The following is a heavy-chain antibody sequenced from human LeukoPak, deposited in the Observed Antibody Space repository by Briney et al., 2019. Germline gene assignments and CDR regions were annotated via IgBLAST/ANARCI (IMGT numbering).Heavy chain of an antibody. D-gene: IGHD3-9*01. J-gene: IGHJ5*01. V-gene: IGHV3-74*01. CDR3: VRDWDHFDFDS. Sequence: PGGSLRLSCAASGFTFSNYWMHWVRQAPVKGLVWVSRIKGDGSHTIYADSVKGRFTISRDNAKNTLYLQMKSLRAEDTAAYYCVRDWDHFDFDSWGQGTLVTVSS. CDR2: IKGDGSHT. CDR1: GFTFSNYW.